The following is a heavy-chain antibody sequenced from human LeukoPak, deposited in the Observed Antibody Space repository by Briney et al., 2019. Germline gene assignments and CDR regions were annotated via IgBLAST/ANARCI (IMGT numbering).Heavy chain of an antibody. CDR3: ARDQRGSGSYLDY. CDR2: IYSSGST. V-gene: IGHV4-4*07. D-gene: IGHD3-10*01. J-gene: IGHJ4*02. CDR1: ADSISRYD. Sequence: SETLSLTCTVSADSISRYDWSWIQQPAGKGLEWIGRIYSSGSTNYNPSLKSRVTMSVDTSKNQFSLKLSSVTAADTAVYYCARDQRGSGSYLDYWGQGTLVTVSS.